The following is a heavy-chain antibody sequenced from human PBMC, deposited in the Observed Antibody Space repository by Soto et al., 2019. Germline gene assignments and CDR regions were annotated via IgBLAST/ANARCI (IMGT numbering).Heavy chain of an antibody. D-gene: IGHD1-20*01. CDR1: GFSITSPGMS. Sequence: SGPTLVNPTETLTLTCTFSGFSITSPGMSVSWIRQPPGRALEWLALIERNDDDKYYSTSLKTRLTISKDTRKNQVVLTMANMDPADTATYYCARSIRGPRKFNGMDVWGQGTTVTVSS. CDR2: IERNDDDK. CDR3: ARSIRGPRKFNGMDV. V-gene: IGHV2-70*13. J-gene: IGHJ6*02.